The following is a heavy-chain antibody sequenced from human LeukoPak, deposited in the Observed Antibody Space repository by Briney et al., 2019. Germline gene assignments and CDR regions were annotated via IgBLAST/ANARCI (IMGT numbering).Heavy chain of an antibody. V-gene: IGHV1-18*01. J-gene: IGHJ3*02. Sequence: ASVKVSCKASGYTFTSYGISWVRQAPGQGLEWMGWISAYNGNTNYAQKLQGRVTMSTDTSTSTAYMELRSLRSDDTAVYYCATDDGAPSYYDILTGYYPEAFDIWGQGTMVTVSS. CDR3: ATDDGAPSYYDILTGYYPEAFDI. CDR2: ISAYNGNT. CDR1: GYTFTSYG. D-gene: IGHD3-9*01.